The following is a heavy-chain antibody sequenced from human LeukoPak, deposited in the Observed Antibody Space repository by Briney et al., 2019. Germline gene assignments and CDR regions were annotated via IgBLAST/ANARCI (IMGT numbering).Heavy chain of an antibody. CDR1: GFTVSSNF. Sequence: PGGSLRLSCEASGFTVSSNFMTWVRQAPGQGLEWVAVIQTGGGTYYADSVKGRFSISRDNSENRLYLQMNSLRAEDTAVYHCARGRVDISYYDDWGQGTPVTVFS. CDR2: IQTGGGT. CDR3: ARGRVDISYYDD. J-gene: IGHJ4*02. V-gene: IGHV3-66*01. D-gene: IGHD3-9*01.